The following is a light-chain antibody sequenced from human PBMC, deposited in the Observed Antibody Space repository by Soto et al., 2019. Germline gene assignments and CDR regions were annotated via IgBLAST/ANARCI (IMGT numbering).Light chain of an antibody. Sequence: EIVMTQSPATLSVSPGERASLSCTASQSVSGNLAWYQQKPGQAPRLLIYAASTMATGIPARFSGSGSGTEFTLTISSLQSEDFAVYYCQQYNTWPPITFGPGTKVDIK. CDR2: AAS. J-gene: IGKJ3*01. V-gene: IGKV3-15*01. CDR1: QSVSGN. CDR3: QQYNTWPPIT.